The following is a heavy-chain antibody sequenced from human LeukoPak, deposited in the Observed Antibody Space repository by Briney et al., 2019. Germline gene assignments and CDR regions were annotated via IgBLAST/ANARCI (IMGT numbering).Heavy chain of an antibody. CDR1: GSTFSSYA. CDR2: IIPIFGTA. J-gene: IGHJ1*01. D-gene: IGHD3-22*01. Sequence: GSSVKVSCKASGSTFSSYAISWVRQAPGQGLEWMGRIIPIFGTANYAQKFQGRVTITADKSTSTAYMELSSLRSEDTAVYYCARVLYDSSGYKAPAEYFQHWGQGTLVTVSS. CDR3: ARVLYDSSGYKAPAEYFQH. V-gene: IGHV1-69*06.